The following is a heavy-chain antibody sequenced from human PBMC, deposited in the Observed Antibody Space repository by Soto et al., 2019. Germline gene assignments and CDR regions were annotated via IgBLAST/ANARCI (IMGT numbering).Heavy chain of an antibody. J-gene: IGHJ5*02. D-gene: IGHD5-18*01. CDR2: INHSGSS. CDR3: ARQDTAMVNWFDP. Sequence: SETLSLTCAVSGESFIGYYWTWIRQPPGKGLEWIGEINHSGSSNYNPSLKSRVTISVVTSKNQFSLKLSSVTAADTAVYYCARQDTAMVNWFDPWGQGTLVTVSS. V-gene: IGHV4-34*01. CDR1: GESFIGYY.